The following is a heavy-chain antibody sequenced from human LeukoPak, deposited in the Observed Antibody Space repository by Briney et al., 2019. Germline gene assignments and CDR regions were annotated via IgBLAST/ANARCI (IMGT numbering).Heavy chain of an antibody. Sequence: ASVKVSCKVSGYTLTELSMHWVRQAPGKGLEWMGGFDPEDGETIYAQKFQGRVTITTDESTSTAYMELSSLRSEDTAVYYCARDIPGYGAFDIWGQGTVVTVSS. CDR3: ARDIPGYGAFDI. V-gene: IGHV1-24*01. D-gene: IGHD1-1*01. CDR2: FDPEDGET. J-gene: IGHJ3*02. CDR1: GYTLTELS.